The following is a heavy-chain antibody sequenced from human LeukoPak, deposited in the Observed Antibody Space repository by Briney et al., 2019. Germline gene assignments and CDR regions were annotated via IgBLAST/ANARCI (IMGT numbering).Heavy chain of an antibody. V-gene: IGHV1-8*03. Sequence: ASVKVSCKASGYTFTSYDINWVRQATGQGLEWMGWMNPNSGNTGYAQKFQGRVTITRNTSISTAYMELSSLRSEDTAVYYCARGSGIVGATDGDYWGQGTLVTVSS. D-gene: IGHD1-26*01. CDR2: MNPNSGNT. CDR1: GYTFTSYD. CDR3: ARGSGIVGATDGDY. J-gene: IGHJ4*02.